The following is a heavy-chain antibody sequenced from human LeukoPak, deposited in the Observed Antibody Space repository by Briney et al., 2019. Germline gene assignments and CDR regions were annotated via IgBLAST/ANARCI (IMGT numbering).Heavy chain of an antibody. CDR2: ISYDGRNK. D-gene: IGHD3-10*01. J-gene: IGHJ6*02. CDR1: GFTFSSYG. V-gene: IGHV3-30*18. CDR3: AKDHMDRGVKGYYYYGMDV. Sequence: PGGSLRLSCAASGFTFSSYGMHWVRQAPGKGLEWVAVISYDGRNKYYADSVKGRFTISRDNSKNTPYLQMNSLRVEDTAVYYCAKDHMDRGVKGYYYYGMDVWGQGTTVTVSS.